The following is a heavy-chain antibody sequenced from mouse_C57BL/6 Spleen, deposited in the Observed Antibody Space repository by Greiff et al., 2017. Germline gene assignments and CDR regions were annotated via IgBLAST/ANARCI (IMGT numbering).Heavy chain of an antibody. Sequence: EVQLQQSGPELVKPGASVKMSCKASGYTFTDYNMHWVKQSHGKSLEWIGYINPNNGGTSYNQKFKGQATLTVNKSSSTAYMELRSLTSEDSAVYYCAKGHDGYFSTPAYWGQGTTLTVSS. D-gene: IGHD2-3*01. J-gene: IGHJ2*01. CDR3: AKGHDGYFSTPAY. CDR1: GYTFTDYN. V-gene: IGHV1-22*01. CDR2: INPNNGGT.